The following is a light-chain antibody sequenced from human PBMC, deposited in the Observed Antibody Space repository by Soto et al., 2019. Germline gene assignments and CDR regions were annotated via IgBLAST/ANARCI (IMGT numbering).Light chain of an antibody. CDR1: SSDVGSYNL. CDR2: EVS. Sequence: QSALNQPASVSGSPGQSITISCTGTSSDVGSYNLVSWYQQHPGKAPKFLIYEVSKRPSGISNRFSGSKSGNTASLTISGLQAEDEADYFCCSYAGSATFVVFGGGTKLTV. J-gene: IGLJ2*01. V-gene: IGLV2-23*02. CDR3: CSYAGSATFVV.